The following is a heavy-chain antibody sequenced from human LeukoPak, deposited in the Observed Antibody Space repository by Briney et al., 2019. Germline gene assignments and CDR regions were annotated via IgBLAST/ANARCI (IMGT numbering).Heavy chain of an antibody. V-gene: IGHV3-23*01. Sequence: GGSLRLSCAASGFTFSSYAMSWVRQAPGKGPEWVSAISGSGGSTYYADSVKGRFTISRDNSKNTLYLQMNSLRAEDTAVYYCAKDIITMVRGPYDYWGQGTLVTVSS. J-gene: IGHJ4*02. CDR1: GFTFSSYA. CDR3: AKDIITMVRGPYDY. D-gene: IGHD3-10*01. CDR2: ISGSGGST.